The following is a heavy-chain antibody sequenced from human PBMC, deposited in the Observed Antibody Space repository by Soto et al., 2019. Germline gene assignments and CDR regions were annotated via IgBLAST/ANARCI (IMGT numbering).Heavy chain of an antibody. V-gene: IGHV5-51*01. J-gene: IGHJ4*02. CDR3: ARHGSRRGDDEQPFDY. CDR2: IYPGDSDT. Sequence: GESLKISCKGSGYSFTSYWIGWVRQMPGKGLEWMGIIYPGDSDTRYSPSFQGQVTISADKSISTAYLQWSSLKASDTAMYYCARHGSRRGDDEQPFDYWGQGTLVTVSS. CDR1: GYSFTSYW. D-gene: IGHD1-26*01.